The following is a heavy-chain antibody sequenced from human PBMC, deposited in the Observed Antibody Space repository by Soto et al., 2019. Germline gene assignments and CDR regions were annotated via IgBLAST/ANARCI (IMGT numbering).Heavy chain of an antibody. J-gene: IGHJ4*02. CDR2: IYHSGST. D-gene: IGHD5-18*01. CDR1: GYSISSGYY. CDR3: ARAKADTTLVVNPTYYFDY. Sequence: SETLSLTWVVSGYSISSGYYCGWIRQPPGKGLEWIGNIYHSGSTYYNPSLKSRVTISVDTSKNQFSLKLLSVTAADTALYYCARAKADTTLVVNPTYYFDYWGQGTLVTVSS. V-gene: IGHV4-38-2*01.